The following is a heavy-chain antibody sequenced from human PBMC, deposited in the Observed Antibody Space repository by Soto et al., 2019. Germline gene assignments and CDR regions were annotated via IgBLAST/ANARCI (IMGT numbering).Heavy chain of an antibody. CDR1: GGTFSSYA. V-gene: IGHV1-69*13. D-gene: IGHD3-22*01. CDR2: IIPIFGTA. Sequence: ASVKVSCKASGGTFSSYAISWVRQAPGQGLEWMGGIIPIFGTANYAQKFQGRVTITADESTSTAYMELSSLRSEDTAVYYCARSTDYYDSSGYYRYYYYGMDVWGEGNTVTVPS. CDR3: ARSTDYYDSSGYYRYYYYGMDV. J-gene: IGHJ6*04.